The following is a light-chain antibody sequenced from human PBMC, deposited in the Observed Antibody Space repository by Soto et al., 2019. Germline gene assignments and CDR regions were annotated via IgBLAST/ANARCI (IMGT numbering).Light chain of an antibody. CDR3: QQYNNWPL. Sequence: EIVMPQSPATLSVSPGERATLSCRASQSVSSNLAWYQQKPGQAPRLLIYGASTRATGLPARFSGSGSGTEFTLTISSLQSEDFAVYYCQQYNNWPLFGPGTKVDIK. V-gene: IGKV3-15*01. CDR2: GAS. J-gene: IGKJ3*01. CDR1: QSVSSN.